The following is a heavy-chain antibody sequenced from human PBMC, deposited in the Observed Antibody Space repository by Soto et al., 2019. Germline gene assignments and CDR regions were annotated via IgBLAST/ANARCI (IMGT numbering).Heavy chain of an antibody. D-gene: IGHD3-22*01. CDR2: IYHSGST. CDR3: ARARYDNSRYYAENYPDY. V-gene: IGHV4-61*01. CDR1: GGSVRSDSFY. J-gene: IGHJ4*02. Sequence: SETLSLTCTVSGGSVRSDSFYWSWIRQPPGKGLEWIAFIYHSGSTNYNPSLNSRVTISVDTSKNRFSLKLTSVTAADTAIYYCARARYDNSRYYAENYPDYWGQGTLVTVYS.